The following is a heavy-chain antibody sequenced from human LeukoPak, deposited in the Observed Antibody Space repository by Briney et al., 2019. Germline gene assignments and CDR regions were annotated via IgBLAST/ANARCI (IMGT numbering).Heavy chain of an antibody. V-gene: IGHV3-7*01. D-gene: IGHD2-15*01. CDR1: GFIFSSYW. J-gene: IGHJ4*02. CDR2: IKQDGGEK. Sequence: GGSLRLSCVPSGFIFSSYWMYWVRQAPGKGLEWVANIKQDGGEKYYVDSVKGRFTISRDNAKNSLYLQMNSLRAEDTAVYYCARDRSCSGSGCSDGYFDYWGQGTLVAVSS. CDR3: ARDRSCSGSGCSDGYFDY.